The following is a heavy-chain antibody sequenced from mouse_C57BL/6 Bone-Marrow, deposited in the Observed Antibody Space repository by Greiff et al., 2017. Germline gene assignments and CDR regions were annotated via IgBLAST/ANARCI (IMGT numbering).Heavy chain of an antibody. D-gene: IGHD4-1*01. V-gene: IGHV2-6*01. J-gene: IGHJ3*01. CDR1: GFSLTSYG. CDR2: IWGVGST. CDR3: ASLLTGKGAY. Sequence: VQLVESGPGLVAPSQSLSISCTVSGFSLTSYGVDWVRQSPGKGLEWLGVIWGVGSTNYNSALKSRLSISKDNSKSQVFLNMNSLQTDDTAMYYCASLLTGKGAYWGQGTLVTVSA.